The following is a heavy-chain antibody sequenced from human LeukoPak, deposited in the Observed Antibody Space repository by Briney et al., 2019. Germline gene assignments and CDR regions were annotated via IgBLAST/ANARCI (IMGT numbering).Heavy chain of an antibody. CDR3: AREGGASRFDY. D-gene: IGHD5-12*01. V-gene: IGHV3-30*04. J-gene: IGHJ4*02. CDR1: GFTFSSYA. Sequence: GGSLRLSCAASGFTFSSYAMHWVRQAPGKGLEWVAVISYDGSNKYYADSVKGRFTISRDNSKNTLYLQMNSLRAEDTAVYYCAREGGASRFDYWGQGTLVTVSS. CDR2: ISYDGSNK.